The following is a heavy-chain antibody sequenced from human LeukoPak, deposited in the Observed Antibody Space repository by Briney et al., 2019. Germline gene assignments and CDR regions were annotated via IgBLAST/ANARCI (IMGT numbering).Heavy chain of an antibody. J-gene: IGHJ4*02. Sequence: PGGSLRLSCAASGFTFSSYAMSWVRQAPGKGLEWVSAISGSGGSTYYADSVKGRFTISRDNSKNTLYLQMNSLRAEDTAVYYCARGPSPYCGGDCYVHYWGQGTLVTVSS. V-gene: IGHV3-23*01. CDR3: ARGPSPYCGGDCYVHY. D-gene: IGHD2-21*02. CDR2: ISGSGGST. CDR1: GFTFSSYA.